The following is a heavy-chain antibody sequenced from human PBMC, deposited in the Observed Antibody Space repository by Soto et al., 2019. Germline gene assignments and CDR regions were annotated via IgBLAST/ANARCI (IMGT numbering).Heavy chain of an antibody. J-gene: IGHJ6*02. D-gene: IGHD2-2*01. CDR2: ISGSGGST. CDR3: AKTVVVPAAMFFHYYGMDV. CDR1: GFTFSSYA. Sequence: GGSLRLSCAASGFTFSSYAMSWVRQAPGKGLEWVSAISGSGGSTYYADSVKGRFTISRDNSKNTLYLQMDSLRAEDTAVYYCAKTVVVPAAMFFHYYGMDVWGQGTTVTVSS. V-gene: IGHV3-23*01.